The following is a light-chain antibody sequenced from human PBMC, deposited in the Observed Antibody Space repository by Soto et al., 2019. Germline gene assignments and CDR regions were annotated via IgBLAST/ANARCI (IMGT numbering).Light chain of an antibody. Sequence: EIVLTQSPGTLSLSPGERATLSCRASQSVSNNYLAWYQQKPGQAPRLLIYGASNRSTGIPDRFSGSGSGTDFTLNISRMEPEDFAVYYCQQYGSSGTFGQGTKVDIK. CDR3: QQYGSSGT. V-gene: IGKV3-20*01. CDR1: QSVSNNY. J-gene: IGKJ1*01. CDR2: GAS.